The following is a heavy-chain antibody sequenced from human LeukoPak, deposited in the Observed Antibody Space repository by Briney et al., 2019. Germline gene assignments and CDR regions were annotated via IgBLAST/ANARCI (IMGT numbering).Heavy chain of an antibody. CDR3: ARDREGNDFWSGYYIFDY. CDR1: GFTFSNYW. V-gene: IGHV3-74*01. J-gene: IGHJ4*02. Sequence: GGSLRLSCAASGFTFSNYWMHWVRQAPGKGLVWVSRINIDGINTSYADSVKGRFTISRDNAKNTLNLQMNSLRAEDTAVYYCARDREGNDFWSGYYIFDYWGQGTLVTVSS. CDR2: INIDGINT. D-gene: IGHD3-3*01.